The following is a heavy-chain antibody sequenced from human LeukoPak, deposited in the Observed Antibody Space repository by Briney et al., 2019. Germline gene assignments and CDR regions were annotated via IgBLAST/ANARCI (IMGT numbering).Heavy chain of an antibody. CDR3: ARDGTVGVTGSHWFDP. CDR1: GGSFSGYY. CDR2: IYYSGST. V-gene: IGHV4-59*01. J-gene: IGHJ5*02. Sequence: SETLSLTCAVYGGSFSGYYWSWIRQPPGKGLEWIGYIYYSGSTNYNPSLKSRVTISVDTSKNQFSLKLSSVTAADTAVYYCARDGTVGVTGSHWFDPWGQGTLVTVSS. D-gene: IGHD1-26*01.